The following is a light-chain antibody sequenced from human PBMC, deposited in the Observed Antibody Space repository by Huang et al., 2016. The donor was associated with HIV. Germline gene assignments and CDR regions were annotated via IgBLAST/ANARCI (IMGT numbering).Light chain of an antibody. J-gene: IGKJ2*01. CDR1: QSLRHRNGLNY. V-gene: IGKV2-28*01. CDR2: LGS. CDR3: MEALQTPYT. Sequence: VVMTQSPLSLPVPPGEPASISCRSSQSLRHRNGLNYLDWYLQKPGQSPQLLIHLGSSRASGVPDRFSGGSSGTDVSLNISRVEAEDAGIYYCMEALQTPYTFGQGTKLEI.